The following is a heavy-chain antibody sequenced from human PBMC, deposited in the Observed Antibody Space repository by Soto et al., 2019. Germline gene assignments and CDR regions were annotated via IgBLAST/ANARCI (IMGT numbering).Heavy chain of an antibody. CDR2: IYHSGST. D-gene: IGHD4-17*01. V-gene: IGHV4-30-2*01. CDR3: ARGPTVTTDLGWFDP. Sequence: TLSLTCAVSGGSIRSGGYSWSWIRQPPGKGLEWIGYIYHSGSTYYNPSLKSRVTISVDRSKNQFSLKLSSVTAADAAVYYCARGPTVTTDLGWFDPWGQGTLVTVSS. J-gene: IGHJ5*02. CDR1: GGSIRSGGYS.